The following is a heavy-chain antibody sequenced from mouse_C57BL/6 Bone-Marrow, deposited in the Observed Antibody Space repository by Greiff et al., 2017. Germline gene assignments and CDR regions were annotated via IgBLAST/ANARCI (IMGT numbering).Heavy chain of an antibody. J-gene: IGHJ4*01. Sequence: VQLQQPGAELVKPGASVKVSCKASGYTFTSYWMHWVKQRPGQGLEWIGRIHPSDSDTNYNQKFKGKATLTVDKSSSTAYMQLSSLTSEDSAVDYCAIEGLWSLYAMDYWGQGTSVTVSS. V-gene: IGHV1-74*01. CDR3: AIEGLWSLYAMDY. D-gene: IGHD1-1*02. CDR2: IHPSDSDT. CDR1: GYTFTSYW.